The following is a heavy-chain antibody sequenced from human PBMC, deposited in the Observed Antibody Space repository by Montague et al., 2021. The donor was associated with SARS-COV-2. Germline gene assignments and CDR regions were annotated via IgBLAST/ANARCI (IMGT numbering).Heavy chain of an antibody. CDR1: GDSISNDNW. J-gene: IGHJ4*02. CDR2: IYNTGST. Sequence: SETLSLTCAVSGDSISNDNWWTWVRLPPGKGLEWVGEIYNTGSTKYKPSPKSRVSMSVDKCWNQFSLRLTSVTAADTAIYYCARKGSGRSDLAYWGQGTLVTVSS. CDR3: ARKGSGRSDLAY. D-gene: IGHD1-26*01. V-gene: IGHV4-4*02.